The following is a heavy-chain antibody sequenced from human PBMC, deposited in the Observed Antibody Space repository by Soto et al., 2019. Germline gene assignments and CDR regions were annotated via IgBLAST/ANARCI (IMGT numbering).Heavy chain of an antibody. Sequence: SETLSLTCTISGGSISSYYWSWIRQTPGKGLEWIGYIYYSGSTNYNPSLKSRVTMSVDTSKNQFSLRLTSVTAADTAVYFCARGSSSYYDYGMDVWGQGTTVTVSS. CDR3: ARGSSSYYDYGMDV. CDR2: IYYSGST. D-gene: IGHD6-6*01. CDR1: GGSISSYY. J-gene: IGHJ6*02. V-gene: IGHV4-59*12.